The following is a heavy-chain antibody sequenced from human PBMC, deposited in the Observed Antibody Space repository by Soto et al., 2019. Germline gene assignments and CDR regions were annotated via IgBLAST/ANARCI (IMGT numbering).Heavy chain of an antibody. Sequence: QITLKESGPTLVKPTQTLTLTCTFSGFSLTTGGVGVVWIRQPPGKALEWLAVIYWDDDKGYRPSLKSRLTISKDTIKDQVVLTMTNMDPVDTATYFCAHSPVYGDKLDYWGQGTQVIVAS. J-gene: IGHJ4*02. CDR3: AHSPVYGDKLDY. CDR2: IYWDDDK. V-gene: IGHV2-5*02. D-gene: IGHD4-17*01. CDR1: GFSLTTGGVG.